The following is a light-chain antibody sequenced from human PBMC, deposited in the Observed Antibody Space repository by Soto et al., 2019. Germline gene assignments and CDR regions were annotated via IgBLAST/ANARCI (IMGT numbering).Light chain of an antibody. J-gene: IGKJ4*01. CDR3: QQRSNWLT. Sequence: EIVLTQSPATLSLSPGERATLSCRASQSVSSYLAWYQQKPGQAPTLLIYDASNRATGIPTRFSGSGSGTDSTLTISSLEPEDFAIYYCQQRSNWLTFGGGTKVEIK. V-gene: IGKV3-11*01. CDR2: DAS. CDR1: QSVSSY.